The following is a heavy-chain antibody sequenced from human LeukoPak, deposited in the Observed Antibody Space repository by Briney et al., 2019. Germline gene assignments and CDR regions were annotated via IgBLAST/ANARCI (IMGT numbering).Heavy chain of an antibody. CDR1: GYSFSTYW. Sequence: RGESLKISCRGSGYSFSTYWITWVRQMAGKGLEWMGRIDPSDSYTNYSPSFQGHVTISVDKSISTAYLQWGSLKASDTAMYYCARQSRGGAYYSSVDLGNWGQGTLITVSS. J-gene: IGHJ4*02. V-gene: IGHV5-10-1*01. CDR2: IDPSDSYT. D-gene: IGHD2-21*02. CDR3: ARQSRGGAYYSSVDLGN.